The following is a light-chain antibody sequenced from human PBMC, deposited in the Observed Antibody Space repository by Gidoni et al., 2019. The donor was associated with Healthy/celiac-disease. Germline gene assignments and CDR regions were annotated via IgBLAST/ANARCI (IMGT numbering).Light chain of an antibody. CDR2: DVS. Sequence: QSALTQPASASGSPGQSITLSCTGTSSDVGGYNYVSWYQQHPGKAPKLMIYDVSNRPSGVSNRFSGSKSGNTASLTISGLQAEDEADYYCSSYTSSSTDVFGTGTKVTVL. J-gene: IGLJ1*01. CDR3: SSYTSSSTDV. CDR1: SSDVGGYNY. V-gene: IGLV2-14*03.